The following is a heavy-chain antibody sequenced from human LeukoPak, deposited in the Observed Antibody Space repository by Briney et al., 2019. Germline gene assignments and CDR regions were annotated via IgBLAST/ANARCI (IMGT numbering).Heavy chain of an antibody. CDR1: GGSISSSSYY. J-gene: IGHJ4*02. CDR3: AVGHYYHSSGYLFDS. D-gene: IGHD3-22*01. Sequence: SETLSLTCTVSGGSISSSSYYWGWIRQPPGKGLEYIGYIYYSGSTYYNPSLKSRITISVDTSKNQFSLKLSSVPAADTAVYYCAVGHYYHSSGYLFDSWGQGTLVTVSS. V-gene: IGHV4-30-4*08. CDR2: IYYSGST.